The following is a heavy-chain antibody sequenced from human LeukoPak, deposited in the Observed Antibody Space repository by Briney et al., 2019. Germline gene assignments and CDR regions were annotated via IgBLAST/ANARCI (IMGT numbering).Heavy chain of an antibody. D-gene: IGHD4-17*01. CDR2: INHSGST. CDR3: ARSPTVTTWIDY. J-gene: IGHJ4*02. CDR1: GGSFGGYY. V-gene: IGHV4-34*01. Sequence: SETLSLTCAVYGGSFGGYYWSWIRQPPGKGLEWIGEINHSGSTNYNPSLKSRVTISVDTSKNQFSLKLSSVTAADTAVYYCARSPTVTTWIDYWGQGTLVTVSS.